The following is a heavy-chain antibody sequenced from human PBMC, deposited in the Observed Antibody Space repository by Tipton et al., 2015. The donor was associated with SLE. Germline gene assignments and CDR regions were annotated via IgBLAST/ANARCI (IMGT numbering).Heavy chain of an antibody. CDR1: GGSISSGGYY. CDR2: IYYSGST. V-gene: IGHV4-31*03. D-gene: IGHD4-17*01. J-gene: IGHJ6*03. CDR3: ASSTVTDGLDYYYYMDV. Sequence: TLSLTCTVSGGSISSGGYYGSWIRQHPGKGLEWIGYIYYSGSTYYNPSLKSRVTISVDTSKNQFSLKLSSVTAADTAVYYCASSTVTDGLDYYYYMDVWGKGTTVTVSS.